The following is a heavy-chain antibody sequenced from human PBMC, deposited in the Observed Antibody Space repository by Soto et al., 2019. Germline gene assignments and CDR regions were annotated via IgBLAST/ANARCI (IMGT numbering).Heavy chain of an antibody. CDR3: ARGFLLRYFDWSPTTHAFDI. CDR2: INHSGST. J-gene: IGHJ3*02. D-gene: IGHD3-9*01. V-gene: IGHV4-34*01. Sequence: SETLSLTCAVYGGSFSGYYWSWIRQPPGKGLEWIGEINHSGSTNYNPSLKSRVTISVDTSKNQFSLKLSSVTAADTAVYYCARGFLLRYFDWSPTTHAFDIWGQGTMVTVSS. CDR1: GGSFSGYY.